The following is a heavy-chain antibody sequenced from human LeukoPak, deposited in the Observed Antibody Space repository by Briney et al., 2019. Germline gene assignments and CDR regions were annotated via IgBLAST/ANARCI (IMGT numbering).Heavy chain of an antibody. CDR1: SYTFTSYG. D-gene: IGHD3-10*01. J-gene: IGHJ4*02. Sequence: ASVKVSCKASSYTFTSYGIRWVRQAPGQGLEWMGWISAYNGNTNYAQKLQGRVTMTTDTSTSTAYMELRSLRSDDTAVYYCARVFTMVRGVIIALDYWGQGTLVTVSS. CDR2: ISAYNGNT. V-gene: IGHV1-18*01. CDR3: ARVFTMVRGVIIALDY.